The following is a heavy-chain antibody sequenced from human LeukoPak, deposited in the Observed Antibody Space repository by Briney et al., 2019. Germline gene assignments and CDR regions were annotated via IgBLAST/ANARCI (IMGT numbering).Heavy chain of an antibody. D-gene: IGHD3-22*01. Sequence: ASVKVSCKASGYTFTGYYVHWVRQAPGQGLEWMGWINPNSGGTNYAQKFQGRVTMTRDTSISTAYMELSRLRSDDTAVYYCARKYYYDSSGYYYNFFGYWGQETLVTVSS. CDR1: GYTFTGYY. V-gene: IGHV1-2*02. J-gene: IGHJ4*02. CDR3: ARKYYYDSSGYYYNFFGY. CDR2: INPNSGGT.